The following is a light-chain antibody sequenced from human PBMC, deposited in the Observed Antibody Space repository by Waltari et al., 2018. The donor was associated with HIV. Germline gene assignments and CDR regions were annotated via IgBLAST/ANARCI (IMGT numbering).Light chain of an antibody. Sequence: EIVMTQSPATLSVSPGARATLSCRASQSVGSNLAWYQQKPGKAPRLLMYGASTMTTGVPARFSGSGSGTEFALTISSLQSEDFALYYCQQSKNWWSFGQGTKVEIK. CDR3: QQSKNWWS. CDR1: QSVGSN. V-gene: IGKV3-15*01. J-gene: IGKJ1*01. CDR2: GAS.